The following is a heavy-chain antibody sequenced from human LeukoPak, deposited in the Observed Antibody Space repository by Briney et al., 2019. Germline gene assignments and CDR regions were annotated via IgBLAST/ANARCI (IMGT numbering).Heavy chain of an antibody. V-gene: IGHV1-3*01. CDR2: INAGNGNT. D-gene: IGHD3-10*01. J-gene: IGHJ3*02. CDR1: GYTFTSYA. Sequence: ALVKVSCKASGYTFTSYAMHWVRQAPGQRLEWMGWINAGNGNTKYSQKFQGRVTITRDTSASTAYMELSSLRSEDTVVYYCARDRIMVDDAFDIWGQGTMVTVSS. CDR3: ARDRIMVDDAFDI.